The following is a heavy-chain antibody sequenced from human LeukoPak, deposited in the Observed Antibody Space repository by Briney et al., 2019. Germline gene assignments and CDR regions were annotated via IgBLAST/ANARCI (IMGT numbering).Heavy chain of an antibody. J-gene: IGHJ4*02. CDR3: ARVSSWIAVAGPAIGY. Sequence: SETLSLTCTVSGYSISSGYYWGWIRQPPGKGLEWIGSIYHSGSTYYNPSLKSRVTISVDTSKNQSSLKLSSVTAADTAVYYCARVSSWIAVAGPAIGYWGQGTLVTVSS. CDR1: GYSISSGYY. V-gene: IGHV4-38-2*02. CDR2: IYHSGST. D-gene: IGHD6-19*01.